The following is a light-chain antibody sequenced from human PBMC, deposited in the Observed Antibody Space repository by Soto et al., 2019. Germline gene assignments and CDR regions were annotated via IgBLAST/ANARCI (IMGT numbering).Light chain of an antibody. CDR2: KAS. Sequence: DIQMTQSPSTLSASVGDRVTITCRASQSISSWLAWYQQKPGKAPKLLIYKASSLESGVPSRFSGSGSGTEFTLTISSLQPDEIATYYCQRYNSYPWTFGQGTKVEIK. CDR3: QRYNSYPWT. V-gene: IGKV1-5*03. J-gene: IGKJ1*01. CDR1: QSISSW.